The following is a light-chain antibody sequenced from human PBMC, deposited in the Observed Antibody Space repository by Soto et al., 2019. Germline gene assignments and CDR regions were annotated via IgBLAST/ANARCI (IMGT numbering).Light chain of an antibody. V-gene: IGLV2-11*01. CDR3: CSDAGSYTLV. CDR1: SSDVGGYNF. CDR2: DVS. J-gene: IGLJ3*02. Sequence: QSALTQPRSVSGSPGQSVTISCTGTSSDVGGYNFVSWYQHHPGKAPKLMIYDVSKRPSGVPDRFSGSKSGSTASLTISGLQAEDEADYYCCSDAGSYTLVFGGGTKLTVL.